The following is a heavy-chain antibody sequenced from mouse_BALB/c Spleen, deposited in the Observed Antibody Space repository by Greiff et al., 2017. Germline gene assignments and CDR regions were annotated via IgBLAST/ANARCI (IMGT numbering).Heavy chain of an antibody. D-gene: IGHD2-4*01. J-gene: IGHJ4*01. Sequence: EVQVVESGGGLVQPGGSLKLSCAASGFTFSSYTMSWVRQTPEKRLEWVAYISNGGGSTYYPDTVKGRFTISRDNAKNTLYLQMSSLKSEDTAMYYCARRGIYYDYFYAMDYWGQGTSVTVSS. V-gene: IGHV5-12-2*01. CDR1: GFTFSSYT. CDR3: ARRGIYYDYFYAMDY. CDR2: ISNGGGST.